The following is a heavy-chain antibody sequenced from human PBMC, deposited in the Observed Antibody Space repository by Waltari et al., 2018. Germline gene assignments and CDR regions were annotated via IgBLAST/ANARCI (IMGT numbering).Heavy chain of an antibody. CDR3: ARAKFYDSSGYPGGDYYYGMDV. J-gene: IGHJ6*02. CDR1: GGTFSSYA. D-gene: IGHD3-22*01. Sequence: QVQLVQSGAEVKKPGSSVKVSCKASGGTFSSYAISWVRQAPGQGLEWMGGIIPNFGTANYAQKFQGRVTSTADESTSTAYMELSSLRSEDTAVYYCARAKFYDSSGYPGGDYYYGMDVWGQGTTVTVSS. CDR2: IIPNFGTA. V-gene: IGHV1-69*01.